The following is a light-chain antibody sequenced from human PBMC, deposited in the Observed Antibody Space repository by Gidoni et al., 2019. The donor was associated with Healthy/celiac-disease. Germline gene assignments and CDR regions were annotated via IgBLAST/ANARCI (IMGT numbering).Light chain of an antibody. CDR1: NIGSKS. CDR2: DDS. CDR3: QVWDSSSDHYV. V-gene: IGLV3-21*03. J-gene: IGLJ1*01. Sequence: SYVLTQPPSVSVAPGKTARLTCGGNNIGSKSVHWYQQKPGQAPVLVVYDDSDRPPGIPERFSGSNSGNTATLTISRVEAGDEADYYCQVWDSSSDHYVFGTGTKVTVL.